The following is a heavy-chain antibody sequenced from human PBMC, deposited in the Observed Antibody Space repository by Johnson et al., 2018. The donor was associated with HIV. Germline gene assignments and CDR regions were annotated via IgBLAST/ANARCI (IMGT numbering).Heavy chain of an antibody. V-gene: IGHV3-7*03. CDR2: IKQDGSEK. Sequence: VQLVESGGGLVQPGGSLRVSCAASGFTFSDYYMNWIRQGPGKGLEWVANIKQDGSEKYYVDSVKGRFTISRDNAKNSLYLQMNTLKTEDTAVYYFTTPRCGADCTKAHAFDIWGQGTMVTVSS. J-gene: IGHJ3*02. D-gene: IGHD2-21*02. CDR1: GFTFSDYY. CDR3: TTPRCGADCTKAHAFDI.